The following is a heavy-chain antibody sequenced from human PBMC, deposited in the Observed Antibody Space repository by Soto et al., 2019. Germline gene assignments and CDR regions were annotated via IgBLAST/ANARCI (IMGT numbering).Heavy chain of an antibody. CDR1: GFTFRQYG. J-gene: IGHJ3*01. Sequence: QVQLVESGGGVFQPGTSLRLSCAASGFTFRQYGMHWVRQAPGKGLDWVAVILYDGTKEYYADSVKGRFTISRDNPGNMVYLRMNSLRAEDWAVYYCVGGWVSGVHLSCLDFWGQGTTVVVSS. V-gene: IGHV3-33*01. CDR2: ILYDGTKE. CDR3: VGGWVSGVHLSCLDF. D-gene: IGHD6-19*01.